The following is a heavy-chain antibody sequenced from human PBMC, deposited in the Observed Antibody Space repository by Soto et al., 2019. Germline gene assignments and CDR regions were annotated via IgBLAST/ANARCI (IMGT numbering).Heavy chain of an antibody. CDR1: GAALNSGNYY. J-gene: IGHJ5*02. D-gene: IGHD2-21*01. CDR3: ARLRIATNNYKWFDP. CDR2: IYVTGAV. V-gene: IGHV4-31*03. Sequence: NPSETLSLTCSVSGAALNSGNYYWSWIRQVPGKGLEWIGHIYVTGAVDYNPSLRDRITISQDTSERQFSLNLRLVTAADTAVYYCARLRIATNNYKWFDPWGQGTRVTVSS.